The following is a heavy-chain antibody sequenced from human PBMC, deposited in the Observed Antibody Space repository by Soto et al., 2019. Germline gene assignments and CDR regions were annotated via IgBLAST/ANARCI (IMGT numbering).Heavy chain of an antibody. D-gene: IGHD2-15*01. CDR3: ARVVGYCSGGSCYADSNFDY. CDR1: GGSVSSGSYY. CDR2: IYYSGST. J-gene: IGHJ4*02. V-gene: IGHV4-61*01. Sequence: PSETLSLTCTVSGGSVSSGSYYWSWIRQPPGKGLEWIGYIYYSGSTNYNPSLKSRVTISVDTSKNPFSLKLSSVTAADTAVYYCARVVGYCSGGSCYADSNFDYWGQGTLVTVSS.